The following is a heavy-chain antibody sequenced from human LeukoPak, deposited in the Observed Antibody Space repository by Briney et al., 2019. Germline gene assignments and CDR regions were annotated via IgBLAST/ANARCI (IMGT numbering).Heavy chain of an antibody. J-gene: IGHJ4*02. Sequence: SETLSLTCAVYGGSFSGYYWSWIRQPPGKGLEWIGEIYHSGSTNYNPSLKSRVTISVDTSKNQFSLKLSSVTAADTAVYYCARRTAAIDYWGQGTLVTVSS. V-gene: IGHV4-34*01. CDR3: ARRTAAIDY. CDR1: GGSFSGYY. D-gene: IGHD2-2*01. CDR2: IYHSGST.